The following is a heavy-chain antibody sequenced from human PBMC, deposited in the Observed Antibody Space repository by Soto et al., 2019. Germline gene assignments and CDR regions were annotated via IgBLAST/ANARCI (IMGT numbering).Heavy chain of an antibody. D-gene: IGHD3-22*01. CDR2: IVGSGRDT. J-gene: IGHJ3*02. CDR3: AKEMIERHFAFDI. V-gene: IGHV3-23*01. Sequence: EEQVLESGGGLVQPGGSLRLSCATSGFTFSSYAMSWVRQAPGKGLEWVSSIVGSGRDTYYADSVKGRFTISRDNSKNTLYLQMNSLRAEDTAIFYCAKEMIERHFAFDIWGQGTMVTVSS. CDR1: GFTFSSYA.